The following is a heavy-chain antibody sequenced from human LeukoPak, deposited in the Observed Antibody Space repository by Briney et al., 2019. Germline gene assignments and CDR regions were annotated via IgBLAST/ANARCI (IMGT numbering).Heavy chain of an antibody. V-gene: IGHV1-69*05. Sequence: SVKVSCKASRGTFSSYAISWVRQAPGQGLEWMGRIIPIFGTANYAQKFQGRVTITTDESTSTAYMELSSLRSEDTAVYYCARAGIAVAGNDYWGQGTLVTVSS. CDR3: ARAGIAVAGNDY. CDR1: RGTFSSYA. CDR2: IIPIFGTA. D-gene: IGHD6-19*01. J-gene: IGHJ4*02.